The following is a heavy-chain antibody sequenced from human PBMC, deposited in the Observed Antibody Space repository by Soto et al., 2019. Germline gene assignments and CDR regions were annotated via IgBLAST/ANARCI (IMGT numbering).Heavy chain of an antibody. CDR3: AGVVSGSTFAC. J-gene: IGHJ4*02. V-gene: IGHV1-46*04. Sequence: ASVKVSCKASGYTFTRNYIHWVRQAPGQGLEWLGIINPSVGSTTYVQKLQGRVTMTRDTSTSTVYMELTSLRSDDAAVYNCAGVVSGSTFACGGQGTLVTVSS. D-gene: IGHD6-25*01. CDR2: INPSVGST. CDR1: GYTFTRNY.